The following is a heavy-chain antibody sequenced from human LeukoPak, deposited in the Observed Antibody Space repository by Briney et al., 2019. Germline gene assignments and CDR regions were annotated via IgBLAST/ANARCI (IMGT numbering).Heavy chain of an antibody. CDR1: GFTFDDYA. J-gene: IGHJ3*02. CDR2: ISWNSGSI. V-gene: IGHV3-9*01. CDR3: AKDGCFGELLPGGAFDI. D-gene: IGHD3-10*01. Sequence: PGRSLRLSCAASGFTFDDYAMHWVRQAPGKGLEWVSGISWNSGSIGYADSVKGRFTISRDNAKNSLYLQMNSLRAEDTALYYCAKDGCFGELLPGGAFDIWGQGTMVTVSS.